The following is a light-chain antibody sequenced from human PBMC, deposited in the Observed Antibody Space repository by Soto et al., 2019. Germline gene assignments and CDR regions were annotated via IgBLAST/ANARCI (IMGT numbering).Light chain of an antibody. CDR3: QQSYSTPET. V-gene: IGKV1-39*01. CDR2: AAS. J-gene: IGKJ1*01. Sequence: DIQMTQSPSSLSASVGDRVTIICRASQSISSYLNWYQQKPGKAPKLLIYAASSLQSGVPSRFSGSGSGTDFTLTISSLQPEDFATYYCQQSYSTPETFGQGTKVDIK. CDR1: QSISSY.